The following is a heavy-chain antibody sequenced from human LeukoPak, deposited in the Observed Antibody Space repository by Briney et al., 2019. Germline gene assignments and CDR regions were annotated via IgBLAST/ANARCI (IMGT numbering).Heavy chain of an antibody. J-gene: IGHJ4*02. CDR2: IKQDGSEK. CDR1: GFTFSTYW. CDR3: ARDNYGSGSYYNPDLDY. V-gene: IGHV3-7*01. Sequence: GSLRLSCAASGFTFSTYWMSWVRQAPGKGLEWVANIKQDGSEKYYVDSVKGRFTISRDNAKNSLYLQMNSLRAEDTAVYYCARDNYGSGSYYNPDLDYWGQGTLVTVSS. D-gene: IGHD3-10*01.